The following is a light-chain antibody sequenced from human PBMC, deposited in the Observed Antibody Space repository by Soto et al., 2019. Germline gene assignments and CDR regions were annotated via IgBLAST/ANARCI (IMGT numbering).Light chain of an antibody. CDR1: QSISGA. J-gene: IGKJ5*01. Sequence: EIVMTQSPATLSVSPGGRATLSCRASQSISGALAWYQQKPGQAPRLLIYGASTRATGIPDRFSGTGSGTDFTLTISRLEPEDFAVYYCQQYGSSPYTFGLGTRLEIK. V-gene: IGKV3-20*01. CDR2: GAS. CDR3: QQYGSSPYT.